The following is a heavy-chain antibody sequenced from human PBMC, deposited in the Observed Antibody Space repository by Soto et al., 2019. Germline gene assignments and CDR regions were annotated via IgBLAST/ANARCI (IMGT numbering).Heavy chain of an antibody. CDR1: GGTFSSYA. V-gene: IGHV1-69*13. Sequence: GASVKVYCKASGGTFSSYAISWVRQAPGQGLEWMGGIIPIFGTANYAQKFQGRVTITADESTSTAYMELSSLRSEDTAVYYCARGTTVVIGYYYYGMDVWGQGTTVTVSS. J-gene: IGHJ6*02. CDR3: ARGTTVVIGYYYYGMDV. D-gene: IGHD4-17*01. CDR2: IIPIFGTA.